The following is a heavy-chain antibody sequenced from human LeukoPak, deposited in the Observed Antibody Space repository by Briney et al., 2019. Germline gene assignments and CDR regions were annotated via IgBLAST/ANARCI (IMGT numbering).Heavy chain of an antibody. CDR2: ISSSSSYI. D-gene: IGHD2-8*01. J-gene: IGHJ4*02. CDR3: ARALIGYYFDY. CDR1: GLTFSIYS. Sequence: GGSLRLSCAASGLTFSIYSMNWGRQAPGKGLEGVSSISSSSSYIYYADAVKGRFTISRDNAKNSLYLQMNSLRAEDTAVYYCARALIGYYFDYWGQGTLVTVSS. V-gene: IGHV3-21*01.